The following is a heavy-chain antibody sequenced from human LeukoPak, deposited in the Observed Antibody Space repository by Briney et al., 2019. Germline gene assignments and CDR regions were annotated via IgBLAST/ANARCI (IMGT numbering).Heavy chain of an antibody. CDR1: GYTFTGYY. D-gene: IGHD3-3*01. J-gene: IGHJ4*02. CDR2: ISPNSGGT. V-gene: IGHV1-2*02. CDR3: ARVGVGTLAYYDFWSGFFY. Sequence: ASVKVSCKASGYTFTGYYMHWVRQAPGQGLEWMGWISPNSGGTNYAQKFQGRVTMTRDTSISTAYMELSRLRSDDTAVYYCARVGVGTLAYYDFWSGFFYWGQGTLVTVSS.